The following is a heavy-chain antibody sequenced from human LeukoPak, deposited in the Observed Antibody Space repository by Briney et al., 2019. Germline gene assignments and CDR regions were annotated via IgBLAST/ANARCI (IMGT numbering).Heavy chain of an antibody. CDR3: ARDRNNWNLEDDY. J-gene: IGHJ4*02. Sequence: ASVKVSCKASGYTFTSYYMHWVRQAPGQGLEWMGIINPSGGSTSYAQKFQGRVTMTRDMSTSTVYMELSSLRSDDTAVYYCARDRNNWNLEDDYWGQGTLVTVSS. CDR2: INPSGGST. V-gene: IGHV1-46*01. D-gene: IGHD1-7*01. CDR1: GYTFTSYY.